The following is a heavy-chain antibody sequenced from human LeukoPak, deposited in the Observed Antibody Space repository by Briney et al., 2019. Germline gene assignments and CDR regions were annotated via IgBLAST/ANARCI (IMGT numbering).Heavy chain of an antibody. D-gene: IGHD3-10*01. CDR3: ARDRYYGSGSYYNVRDAFDI. Sequence: GASVKVSCKASGYTFTGYYMHWVRQAPGQGLEWMGWINPNSGGTNYAQKFQGRVTMTRDTSISTAYMELSRLRSDDTAVYYCARDRYYGSGSYYNVRDAFDIWGQGTMVTVSS. CDR2: INPNSGGT. J-gene: IGHJ3*02. CDR1: GYTFTGYY. V-gene: IGHV1-2*02.